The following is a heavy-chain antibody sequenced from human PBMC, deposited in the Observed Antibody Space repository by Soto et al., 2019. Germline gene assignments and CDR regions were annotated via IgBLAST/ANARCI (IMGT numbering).Heavy chain of an antibody. CDR1: TFTSYA. CDR3: ARDTISAIVDY. D-gene: IGHD1-1*01. CDR2: INAGNGNT. J-gene: IGHJ4*02. V-gene: IGHV1-3*01. Sequence: TFTSYAMHWVRQAPGRRLEWMGWINAGNGNTKYSQKFQDRVTITRDTSASTAYMELSSLRSEDTAVYYCARDTISAIVDYWGQGTLVTVSS.